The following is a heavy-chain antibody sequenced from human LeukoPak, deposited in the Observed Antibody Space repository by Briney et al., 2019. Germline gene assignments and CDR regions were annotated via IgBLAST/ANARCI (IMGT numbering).Heavy chain of an antibody. CDR3: ARPHWEQLA. V-gene: IGHV3-7*01. CDR2: INEDGSEK. D-gene: IGHD6-13*01. J-gene: IGHJ5*02. CDR1: GFTFSRYW. Sequence: GGSLRLSCAASGFTFSRYWMSWVRQAPGKGLEWVANINEDGSEKYYVDSVEGRFAISRDSAKSSLYLQMNSLRAEDTAVYYCARPHWEQLAWGQGTLVTVSS.